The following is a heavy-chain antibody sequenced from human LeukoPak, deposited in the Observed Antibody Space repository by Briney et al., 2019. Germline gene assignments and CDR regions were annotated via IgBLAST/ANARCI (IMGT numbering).Heavy chain of an antibody. Sequence: SETLSLTCTVSGGSISSGDYYWSWIRQPPGKGLEWIGYIYYSGSTYYNPSLKSRVTISVDTSKNQSSLKLSSVTAADTAVYYCAREGGGDSTLDYWGQGTLVTVSS. V-gene: IGHV4-30-4*01. CDR2: IYYSGST. D-gene: IGHD2-21*02. CDR3: AREGGGDSTLDY. J-gene: IGHJ4*02. CDR1: GGSISSGDYY.